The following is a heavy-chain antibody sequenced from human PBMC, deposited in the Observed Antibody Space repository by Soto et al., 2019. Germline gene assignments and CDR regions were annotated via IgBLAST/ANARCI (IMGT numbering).Heavy chain of an antibody. J-gene: IGHJ6*03. CDR1: GGTFSSYA. Sequence: SVKVSCKASGGTFSSYAISWVRQAPGQGLEWMGGIIPIFGTANYAQKFQGRVTITADESTTSAYMELRSLRSDDTAVYYCARDPLDCSSISCYAKNYMDVWGKGTTVTVSS. CDR3: ARDPLDCSSISCYAKNYMDV. CDR2: IIPIFGTA. V-gene: IGHV1-69*13. D-gene: IGHD2-2*01.